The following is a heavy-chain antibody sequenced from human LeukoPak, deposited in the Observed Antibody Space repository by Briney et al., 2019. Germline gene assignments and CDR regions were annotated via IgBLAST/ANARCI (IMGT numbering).Heavy chain of an antibody. D-gene: IGHD6-13*01. CDR3: ARSPRYSRLNRG. V-gene: IGHV3-21*01. CDR1: GFTFSTYS. CDR2: ISSSSSYI. Sequence: PGGSLRLSCATSGFTFSTYSMNWVRQAPGKGLERVSSISSSSSYIYYADSVKGRFTISRDNAKNSLYLQMNSLRAEDTALYYCARSPRYSRLNRGWGQGTLVTVSS. J-gene: IGHJ4*02.